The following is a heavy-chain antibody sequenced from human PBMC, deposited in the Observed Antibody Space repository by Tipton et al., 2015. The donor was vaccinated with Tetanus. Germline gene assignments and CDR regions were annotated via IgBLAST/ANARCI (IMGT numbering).Heavy chain of an antibody. D-gene: IGHD2-2*01. CDR3: ARTSIPAADYCFDY. V-gene: IGHV4-39*01. J-gene: IGHJ4*02. CDR1: RGSISSSNYY. Sequence: TLSLTCTVSRGSISSSNYYWGWIRQPPGKGLEWIGSIYYSGSTYYTPSLKSRVTISVDTSKNHFSLKLSSVTAADTAVYYCARTSIPAADYCFDYWGQGTLVTVSS. CDR2: IYYSGST.